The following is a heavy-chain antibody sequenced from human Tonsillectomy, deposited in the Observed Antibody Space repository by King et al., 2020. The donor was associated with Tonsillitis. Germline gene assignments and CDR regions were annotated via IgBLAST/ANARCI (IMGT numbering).Heavy chain of an antibody. D-gene: IGHD6-19*01. J-gene: IGHJ3*02. CDR2: IKQDGSEE. CDR3: AREYSSGWYGGAFDI. V-gene: IGHV3-7*01. Sequence: VQLVESGGGLVQPGGSLRLSCAASEFTFSSYWMNWVRQAPGQGLEWVANIKQDGSEEYYVDSVKGRFTISRDNAKNSLYLQMNSLRAEDTAVYYCAREYSSGWYGGAFDIWGQGTMVTVSS. CDR1: EFTFSSYW.